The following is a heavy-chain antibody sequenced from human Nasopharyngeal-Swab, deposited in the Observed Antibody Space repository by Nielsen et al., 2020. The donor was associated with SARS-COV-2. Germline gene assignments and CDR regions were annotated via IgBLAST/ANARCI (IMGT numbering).Heavy chain of an antibody. CDR1: GYTFTSYY. CDR2: INPRGGST. Sequence: ASGKVSCKASGYTFTSYYMHWVRQAPGQGLEWMGIINPRGGSTSYAQKFQGRVTMTRVTSTSTVYMELSSLRSEDTAVYYCARDRGVNDYVWGSYRKSDAFDIWGQGTMVTVSS. J-gene: IGHJ3*02. CDR3: ARDRGVNDYVWGSYRKSDAFDI. V-gene: IGHV1-46*01. D-gene: IGHD3-16*02.